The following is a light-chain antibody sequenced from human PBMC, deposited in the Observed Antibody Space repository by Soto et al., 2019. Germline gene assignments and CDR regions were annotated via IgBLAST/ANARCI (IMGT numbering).Light chain of an antibody. J-gene: IGLJ2*01. V-gene: IGLV3-25*03. CDR3: QSAYNSYSYVV. CDR1: ALPNQY. CDR2: KDT. Sequence: SYELTQPPSVSVSPGQTARITCSGDALPNQYAYWYQQKPGQAPVQVIYKDTERTSGIPERFSGSSSGTTVTLTISGVQAEDEADYYCQSAYNSYSYVVFGGGTKVTVL.